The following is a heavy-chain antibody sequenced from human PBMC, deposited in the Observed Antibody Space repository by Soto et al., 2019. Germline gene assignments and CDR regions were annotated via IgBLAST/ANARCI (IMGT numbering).Heavy chain of an antibody. D-gene: IGHD2-2*01. CDR2: IYYSGST. CDR1: GGSINSGGYY. V-gene: IGHV4-31*03. CDR3: AREKGAYCSGTNCSNDNGMDV. J-gene: IGHJ6*02. Sequence: QVQLQESGPGLVKPSQTLSLTCTVSGGSINSGGYYWTWIRQHPGKGLEWIGYIYYSGSTYYNPYLKKRVTISLDTSKNQFSLKLSSVTAADTAVYYCAREKGAYCSGTNCSNDNGMDVWGQGTQVTVSS.